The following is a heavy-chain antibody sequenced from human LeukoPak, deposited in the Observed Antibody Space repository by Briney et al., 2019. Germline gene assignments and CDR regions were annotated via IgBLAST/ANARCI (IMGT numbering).Heavy chain of an antibody. CDR3: ASCSGGSCYYYYGMDV. V-gene: IGHV1-8*01. CDR1: GYTFTSYD. CDR2: MNPNSGNT. Sequence: ASVKVSCKASGYTFTSYDINWVRQATGQGLEWMGWMNPNSGNTGYAQKFQGRVTMTRNTSISTAYMELSSLRSEDTAVYYCASCSGGSCYYYYGMDVWGQGTTVTVSS. J-gene: IGHJ6*02. D-gene: IGHD2-15*01.